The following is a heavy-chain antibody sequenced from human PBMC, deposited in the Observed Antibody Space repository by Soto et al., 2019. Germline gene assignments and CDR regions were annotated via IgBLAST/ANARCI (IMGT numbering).Heavy chain of an antibody. Sequence: EVQLLESGGGLVQPGGSLRLSCETSGFSFNTYAMTWVRQAPGMGLEWVAVINYSGRTTCPAHSVKGRFTISRDNSRNAVFLKMDSLRAEDAAASSCVNPRGSGKTYYYSVDVWGLGTTVIVSS. CDR2: INYSGRTT. CDR3: VNPRGSGKTYYYSVDV. D-gene: IGHD3-10*01. V-gene: IGHV3-23*01. CDR1: GFSFNTYA. J-gene: IGHJ6*02.